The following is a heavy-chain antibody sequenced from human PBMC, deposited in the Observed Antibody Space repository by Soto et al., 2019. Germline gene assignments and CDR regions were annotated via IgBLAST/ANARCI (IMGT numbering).Heavy chain of an antibody. J-gene: IGHJ6*02. V-gene: IGHV3-21*01. Sequence: GGSLGLSSAASGFTFSSYSMNWVRQSPGKGLEWVSCISSSSSYIYYADSVKGRFTISRDNAKNSLYLQMNSLRAEDTAVYYCARSTVTSWGVDYYYGMDVWGQGTTVTVSS. CDR3: ARSTVTSWGVDYYYGMDV. D-gene: IGHD4-17*01. CDR1: GFTFSSYS. CDR2: ISSSSSYI.